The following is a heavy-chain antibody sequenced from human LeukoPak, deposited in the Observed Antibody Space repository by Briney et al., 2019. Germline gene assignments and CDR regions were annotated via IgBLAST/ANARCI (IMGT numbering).Heavy chain of an antibody. D-gene: IGHD6-19*01. J-gene: IGHJ4*02. CDR2: ISWNSGSI. Sequence: GGSLRLSCAASGFTFDDYAMHWVRQAPGKGLEWVSGISWNSGSIGYADSVKGRFTISRDNAKNSLCLQMNSLRAEDTALYYCAKVIGIAVAGMSFDYWGQGTLVTVSS. V-gene: IGHV3-9*01. CDR3: AKVIGIAVAGMSFDY. CDR1: GFTFDDYA.